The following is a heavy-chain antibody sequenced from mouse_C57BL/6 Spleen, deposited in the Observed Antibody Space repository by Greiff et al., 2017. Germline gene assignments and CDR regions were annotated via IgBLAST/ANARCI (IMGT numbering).Heavy chain of an antibody. J-gene: IGHJ2*01. CDR2: ISNGGGST. D-gene: IGHD2-1*01. CDR3: ARGGIYYGLDY. CDR1: GFTFSDYY. V-gene: IGHV5-12*01. Sequence: EVQVVESGGGLVQPGGSLKLSCAASGFTFSDYYMYWVRQTPEKRLEWVAYISNGGGSTYYPDTVKGRFTISRDNAKNTLYLQMSRLKSEDTAMYYCARGGIYYGLDYWGQGTTLTVSS.